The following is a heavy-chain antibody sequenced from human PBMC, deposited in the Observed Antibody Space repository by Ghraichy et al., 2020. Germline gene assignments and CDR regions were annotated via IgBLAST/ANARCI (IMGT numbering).Heavy chain of an antibody. V-gene: IGHV3-11*01. J-gene: IGHJ4*02. Sequence: LSLTCAASGFTFSDYYMSWIRQAPGKGLEWISYMSSSGSNIKYADSVKGRFTISRDNAENSLYLQMNSLRAEDTAVYHCARYSYGYEDFDYWGQGTLVTVSS. CDR3: ARYSYGYEDFDY. CDR1: GFTFSDYY. CDR2: MSSSGSNI. D-gene: IGHD5-18*01.